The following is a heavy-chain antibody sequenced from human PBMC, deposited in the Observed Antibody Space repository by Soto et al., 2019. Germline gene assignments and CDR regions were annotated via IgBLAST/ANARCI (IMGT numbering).Heavy chain of an antibody. CDR2: IYYSGST. CDR3: AGNYDFWSGYSFIASPGMDV. D-gene: IGHD3-3*01. J-gene: IGHJ6*02. CDR1: GGSISSYY. Sequence: SETLSLTCTVSGGSISSYYWSWIRQPPGKGLEWIGYIYYSGSTNYNPSLKSPVTIPVDTSKNPFPLKLSSVTAADTAVYYCAGNYDFWSGYSFIASPGMDVWGQGTTVTVSS. V-gene: IGHV4-59*01.